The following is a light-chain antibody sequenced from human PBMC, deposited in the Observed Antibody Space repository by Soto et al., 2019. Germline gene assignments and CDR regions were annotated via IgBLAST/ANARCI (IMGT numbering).Light chain of an antibody. J-gene: IGKJ5*01. CDR3: QQRSNWNT. V-gene: IGKV3-11*01. Sequence: EILLTQSPSTLSLSPGERATLSCRASQSVSSYLAWYQQKPGQAPRLLIYDASNRATGIPAKLSGSGSGTDFTLTISSLEPEDFAVYYCQQRSNWNTFGQGTRLEIK. CDR2: DAS. CDR1: QSVSSY.